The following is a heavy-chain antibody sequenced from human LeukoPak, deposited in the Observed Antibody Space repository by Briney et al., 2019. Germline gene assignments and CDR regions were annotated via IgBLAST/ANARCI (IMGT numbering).Heavy chain of an antibody. V-gene: IGHV1-2*02. J-gene: IGHJ4*02. CDR3: ARGGRGDIWSNVDY. D-gene: IGHD2-21*01. Sequence: ASVKVSCTASGYTFTGYYLHWVRQAPGPGLEWMGWINPNSGGTHYAQKFQGRVTTTRDTSISTASMEVSRLRSDDTAVYYCARGGRGDIWSNVDYWGQGTLVTVSS. CDR2: INPNSGGT. CDR1: GYTFTGYY.